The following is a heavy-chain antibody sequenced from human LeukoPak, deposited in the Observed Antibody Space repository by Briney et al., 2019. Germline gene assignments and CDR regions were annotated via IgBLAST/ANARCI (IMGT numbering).Heavy chain of an antibody. D-gene: IGHD6-13*01. CDR1: GGSISSSSYY. CDR3: ASPIAAALRAFDI. J-gene: IGHJ3*02. V-gene: IGHV4-39*07. CDR2: IYYSGST. Sequence: KTSETLSLTCTVSGGSISSSSYYWGWIRQPPGKGLEWIGSIYYSGSTYYNPSLKSRVTISVDTSKNQFSLKLSSVTAADTAVYYCASPIAAALRAFDIWGQGTTVTVSS.